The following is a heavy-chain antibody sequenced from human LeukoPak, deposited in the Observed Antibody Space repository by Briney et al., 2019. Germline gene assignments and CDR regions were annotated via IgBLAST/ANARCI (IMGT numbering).Heavy chain of an antibody. V-gene: IGHV4-34*01. CDR3: ARAGIQLWSVPEKRYYFDY. J-gene: IGHJ4*02. CDR2: INHSGST. CDR1: GESFSGYY. D-gene: IGHD5-18*01. Sequence: SETLSLTCAVHGESFSGYYWSWIRQPPGKGLEWIGEINHSGSTNYNPSLKSRVTISVDTSKNQFSLKLSSVTAADTAVYYCARAGIQLWSVPEKRYYFDYWGQGTLVTVSS.